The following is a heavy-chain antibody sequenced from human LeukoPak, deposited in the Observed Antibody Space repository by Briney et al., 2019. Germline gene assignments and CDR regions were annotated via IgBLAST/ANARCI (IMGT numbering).Heavy chain of an antibody. CDR2: IHTNSGVT. J-gene: IGHJ5*02. CDR3: ARGGYYNTSGYHYVQGFDP. Sequence: ASVKVSCKASGYTFTDYYIHWVRQAPGQGLEWMGWIHTNSGVTNSAQKLQGRVTMTRETSITTVNMELNRLRSDDTAVYYCARGGYYNTSGYHYVQGFDPWGQGTLVTVSS. D-gene: IGHD3-22*01. V-gene: IGHV1-2*02. CDR1: GYTFTDYY.